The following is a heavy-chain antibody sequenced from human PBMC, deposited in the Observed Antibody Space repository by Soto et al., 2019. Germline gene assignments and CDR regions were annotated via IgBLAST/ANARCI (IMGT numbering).Heavy chain of an antibody. D-gene: IGHD3-22*01. Sequence: GGSLRLSCAASGFTVSSSYMSWVRQAPGQGLEWVLVIYSGGSTYYADSVKGRFTISRDNSKNTLYLQMNSLIADDTAVYYCARAPGSSGYSDYFDYWGQGTLVTVSS. V-gene: IGHV3-53*01. CDR2: IYSGGST. CDR1: GFTVSSSY. J-gene: IGHJ4*02. CDR3: ARAPGSSGYSDYFDY.